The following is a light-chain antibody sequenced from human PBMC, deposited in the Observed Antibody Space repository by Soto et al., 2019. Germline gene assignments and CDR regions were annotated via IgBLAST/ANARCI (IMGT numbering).Light chain of an antibody. Sequence: EIVMTQSPATLSVSPGERATLSCRASQSVNSHLAWYQQKPGQAPRLLIYGASTRATGVPARFSGSGSGTEFILPISSLQSEDFAVYYCQQYINWPPLTFGGGTKVEIK. CDR3: QQYINWPPLT. V-gene: IGKV3-15*01. J-gene: IGKJ4*01. CDR1: QSVNSH. CDR2: GAS.